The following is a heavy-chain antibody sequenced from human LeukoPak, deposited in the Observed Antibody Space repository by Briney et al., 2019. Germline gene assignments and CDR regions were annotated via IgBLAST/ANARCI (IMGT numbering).Heavy chain of an antibody. CDR3: ASRITMVRGVIIRDY. D-gene: IGHD3-10*01. CDR2: IYASGST. Sequence: SETLSLTCAVSDASISSGSYFWSWIRQPAGKGLEWIGRIYASGSTNYNPSLGSRVTISVDTSKNQFSLKLSSVTAADTAVYYCASRITMVRGVIIRDYWGQGTLVTVSS. J-gene: IGHJ4*02. CDR1: DASISSGSYF. V-gene: IGHV4-61*02.